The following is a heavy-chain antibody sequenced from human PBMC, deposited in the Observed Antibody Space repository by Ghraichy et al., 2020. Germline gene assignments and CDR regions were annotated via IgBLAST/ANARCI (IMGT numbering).Heavy chain of an antibody. CDR1: GFTFSGYS. J-gene: IGHJ6*02. V-gene: IGHV3-48*02. CDR3: ARGSKVVRFFYYDGMDV. Sequence: GGSLRLSCVGSGFTFSGYSMNWVRQSPGKGLEWVGYITSSSRSISYADSVKGRFTISRDNAQNSLSLQMNSLRDEDTAVYYCARGSKVVRFFYYDGMDVWGQGTAVTVSS. D-gene: IGHD4-23*01. CDR2: ITSSSRSI.